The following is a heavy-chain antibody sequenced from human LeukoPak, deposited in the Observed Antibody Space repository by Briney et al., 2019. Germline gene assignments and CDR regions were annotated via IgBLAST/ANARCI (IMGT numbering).Heavy chain of an antibody. CDR3: AKWGDYDILTGYYVSDF. CDR2: ITGSGDTT. Sequence: GGSLRLSCAASGFIFRNYAMSWVRQAPGKGLEWVSAITGSGDTTYYADSVKGRFTISRDNSKNTLYGEMNTLRAEDTAVYYCAKWGDYDILTGYYVSDFWGQGTLVTVSS. J-gene: IGHJ4*02. CDR1: GFIFRNYA. D-gene: IGHD3-9*01. V-gene: IGHV3-23*01.